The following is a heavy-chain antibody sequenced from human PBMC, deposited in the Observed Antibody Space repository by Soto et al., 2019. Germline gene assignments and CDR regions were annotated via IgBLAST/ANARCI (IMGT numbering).Heavy chain of an antibody. CDR3: ATLLGSHQHYYFGIDV. V-gene: IGHV4-31*03. CDR1: GYSMPSGGYY. J-gene: IGHJ6*02. Sequence: QMQLQESGPELVKPSQTLSLICTVSGYSMPSGGYYWSWIRHLPGKGLEWIGYIYYRGGTQFNPSLKSRVSMSVDTSKNQVSLRLSSVTAADTAVYYCATLLGSHQHYYFGIDVWGQGTTVTVSS. CDR2: IYYRGGT. D-gene: IGHD2-2*01.